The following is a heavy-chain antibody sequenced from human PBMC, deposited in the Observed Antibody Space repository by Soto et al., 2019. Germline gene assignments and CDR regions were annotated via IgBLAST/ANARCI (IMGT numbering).Heavy chain of an antibody. CDR1: GGTFSSYA. J-gene: IGHJ4*02. CDR2: IIPIFGTA. Sequence: QVQLVQSGAEVKKPGSSVKVSCKASGGTFSSYAISWVRQAPGQGLEWIGGIIPIFGTANYAQKFQVRVTITADKSTSTADMEVSSLRSEDTAVYYCSRGGGVKYYYCSGSYYTSWGQGTLVTVSS. CDR3: SRGGGVKYYYCSGSYYTS. V-gene: IGHV1-69*06. D-gene: IGHD3-10*01.